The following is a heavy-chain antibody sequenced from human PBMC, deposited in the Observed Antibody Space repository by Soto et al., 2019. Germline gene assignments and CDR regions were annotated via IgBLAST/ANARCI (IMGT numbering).Heavy chain of an antibody. CDR3: ARDSRTPSGGMDV. Sequence: QVQLQESGPGLVKPSQTLSLTCTVSGGSISSGDYHWTWIRQCPGKGLEWIGGIYYSASTYYNPALVSRITISLDTSKNQFSLKLPSVTAADTAVYYCARDSRTPSGGMDVWGQGTTVTVSS. J-gene: IGHJ6*02. CDR2: IYYSAST. V-gene: IGHV4-30-4*01. CDR1: GGSISSGDYH.